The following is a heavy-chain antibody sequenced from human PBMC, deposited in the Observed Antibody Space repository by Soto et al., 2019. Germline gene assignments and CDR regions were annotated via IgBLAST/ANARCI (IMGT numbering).Heavy chain of an antibody. CDR3: ARDFIVGAPDYFDY. J-gene: IGHJ4*02. CDR2: ISYGGGTT. V-gene: IGHV3-23*01. CDR1: EFTFSNYG. Sequence: GGSLRLSCAASEFTFSNYGMSWVRQAPGKGLEWVSAISYGGGTTYYVDSVKGRFTISRDDSKNTLYLQMNSLRVDDTAVYYCARDFIVGAPDYFDYWGQGTLVTVSS. D-gene: IGHD1-26*01.